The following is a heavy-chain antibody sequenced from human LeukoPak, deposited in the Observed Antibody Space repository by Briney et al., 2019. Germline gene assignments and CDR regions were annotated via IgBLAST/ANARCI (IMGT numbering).Heavy chain of an antibody. Sequence: SETLSLTCTVSNGSITSSNYYWGWIRQPPGKGLEWIGSIYYSGSTYYNPSLKSRVTISVDTSKNQFSLKLSSVTAADTAMYYCASQEAAGYFDYWGQGTLVIVSS. CDR2: IYYSGST. CDR1: NGSITSSNYY. V-gene: IGHV4-39*01. J-gene: IGHJ4*02. D-gene: IGHD6-13*01. CDR3: ASQEAAGYFDY.